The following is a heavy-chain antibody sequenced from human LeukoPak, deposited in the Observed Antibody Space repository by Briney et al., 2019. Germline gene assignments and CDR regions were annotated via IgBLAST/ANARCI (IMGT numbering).Heavy chain of an antibody. CDR2: IYYSGST. Sequence: PSETLSLTCTVSGGSISSYYWSWIRQPPGKGLEWIGYIYYSGSTNYNPSLKSRDTISVDTSKNQFSLKLSSVTAADTAVYYCARDPNPYYYGSGSYGRYNWFDPWGQGTLVTVSS. CDR1: GGSISSYY. J-gene: IGHJ5*02. CDR3: ARDPNPYYYGSGSYGRYNWFDP. D-gene: IGHD3-10*01. V-gene: IGHV4-59*01.